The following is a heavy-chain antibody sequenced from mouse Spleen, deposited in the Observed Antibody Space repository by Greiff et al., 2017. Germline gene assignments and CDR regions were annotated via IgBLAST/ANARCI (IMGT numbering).Heavy chain of an antibody. J-gene: IGHJ2*01. CDR1: GFTFSRYY. CDR3: AREYYAYFDY. CDR2: IHSNGGST. Sequence: EVQRVESGGGLVKLGGSLKLSCSASGFTFSRYYMSWVRQTPEKRLELVASIHSNGGSTFYPDTMKGRFSISRDNAKSTLYLQMSNLKSEDTALYFCAREYYAYFDYWGQGTTLTVSS. D-gene: IGHD1-1*01. V-gene: IGHV5-6-2*01.